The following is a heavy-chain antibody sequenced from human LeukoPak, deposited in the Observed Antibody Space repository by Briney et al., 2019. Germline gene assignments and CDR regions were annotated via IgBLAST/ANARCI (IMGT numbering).Heavy chain of an antibody. D-gene: IGHD6-13*01. Sequence: ASVKVSCKASGYTFTSYGISWVRQAPGQGLEWMGRINPNSGGTNYAQKFQGRVTMTRDTSISTAYMELSRLRSDDTAVYYCARVKPIAAAGLRTFDYWGQGTLVTVSS. CDR3: ARVKPIAAAGLRTFDY. CDR2: INPNSGGT. J-gene: IGHJ4*02. CDR1: GYTFTSYG. V-gene: IGHV1-2*06.